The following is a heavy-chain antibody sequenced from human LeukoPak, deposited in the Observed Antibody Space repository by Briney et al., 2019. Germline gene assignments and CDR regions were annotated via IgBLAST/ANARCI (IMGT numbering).Heavy chain of an antibody. V-gene: IGHV1-2*02. CDR2: INPNGGGT. D-gene: IGHD2-15*01. CDR3: ARGIVVVVAATTGWFDP. Sequence: ASVKVSCKASGYTFTGYYTHWVRQAPGQGLEWMGWINPNGGGTNYAQKFQGRVTMTRDTSISTAYMELGRLRSDDTAVYYCARGIVVVVAATTGWFDPWGQGTLVTVSS. CDR1: GYTFTGYY. J-gene: IGHJ5*02.